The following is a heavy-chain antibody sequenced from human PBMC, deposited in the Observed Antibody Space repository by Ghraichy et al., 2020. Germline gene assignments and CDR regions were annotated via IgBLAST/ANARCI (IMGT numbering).Heavy chain of an antibody. J-gene: IGHJ4*02. V-gene: IGHV6-1*01. D-gene: IGHD6-19*01. CDR3: VRESDGWYGRFDS. CDR1: GDSVSSNSAA. Sequence: SQTLSLTCAISGDSVSSNSAAWNWIRQSPSRGLEWLGRTYYRSKWYNDYAVSVKSRITIYPDTSKIQFSLHLNSVTPEDTAMYYCVRESDGWYGRFDSWGQGTLVTVSS. CDR2: TYYRSKWYN.